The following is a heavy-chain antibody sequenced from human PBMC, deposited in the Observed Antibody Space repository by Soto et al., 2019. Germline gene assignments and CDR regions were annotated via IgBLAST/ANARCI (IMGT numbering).Heavy chain of an antibody. V-gene: IGHV3-66*01. Sequence: HPGGSLRLSCAASGFAVSSNYMTWVRQAPGKGLEWVSVIHSGGDTHYADSVRGRFTISRDNSKNTLYLQMGSLRAEDMAVYYCAREVVIYGGDAFDIWGQGTMVTVSS. J-gene: IGHJ3*02. CDR1: GFAVSSNY. CDR3: AREVVIYGGDAFDI. D-gene: IGHD2-15*01. CDR2: IHSGGDT.